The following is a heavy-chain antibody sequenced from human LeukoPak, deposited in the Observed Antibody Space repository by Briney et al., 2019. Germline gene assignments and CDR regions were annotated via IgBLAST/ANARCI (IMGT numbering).Heavy chain of an antibody. CDR1: GGTFSSYA. Sequence: GSSVKVSCKASGGTFSSYAISWVRQAPGQGLEWMGGIIPIFGTANYAQKSRGRVTITADKSTSTAYMELSSLRSEDTAVYYCARKFGGYYGSGFYGIHPRWADAFDIWGQGTMVTVSS. V-gene: IGHV1-69*06. J-gene: IGHJ3*02. D-gene: IGHD3-10*01. CDR2: IIPIFGTA. CDR3: ARKFGGYYGSGFYGIHPRWADAFDI.